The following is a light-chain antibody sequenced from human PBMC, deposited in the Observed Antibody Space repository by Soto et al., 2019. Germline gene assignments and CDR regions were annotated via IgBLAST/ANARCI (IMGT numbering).Light chain of an antibody. CDR2: GAS. CDR3: QQYGSSSWT. V-gene: IGKV3-20*01. CDR1: QSVSNRY. Sequence: EFVLTQSTGTLSLSPGERATLSCRASQSVSNRYLAWYQQKPGQAPRLLIYGASSRATGIPDRFSGSGSGTDFTLTISRLEPEDFAVYYCQQYGSSSWTFGQGTKVDIK. J-gene: IGKJ1*01.